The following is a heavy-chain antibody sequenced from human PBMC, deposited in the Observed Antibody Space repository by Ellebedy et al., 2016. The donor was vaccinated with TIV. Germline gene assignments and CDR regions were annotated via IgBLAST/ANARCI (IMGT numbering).Heavy chain of an antibody. CDR3: ARTDPWQPIDD. V-gene: IGHV4-39*01. CDR1: GGSVNSVRYY. Sequence: MPSETLSLTCSVSGGSVNSVRYYWAWIRQPPGKGLEYIGSVYYSGIPYYNPSFKRRVTLSADTSKTQFSLNLRTVTASDTAVYYCARTDPWQPIDDWGQGILVSVSS. CDR2: VYYSGIP. D-gene: IGHD2-21*02. J-gene: IGHJ4*02.